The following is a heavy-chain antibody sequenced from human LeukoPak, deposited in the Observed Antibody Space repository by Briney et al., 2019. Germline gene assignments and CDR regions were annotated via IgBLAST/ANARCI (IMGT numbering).Heavy chain of an antibody. CDR3: AKEGCIGGSCSAFDY. CDR2: ISYDGSNK. D-gene: IGHD2-15*01. Sequence: GGSLRLSCAASGFTFSSYGMHWVRQAPGKGLEWVAVISYDGSNKYYADSVKGRFTISRDNSKNTLYLQMNSLRAEDTAVYYCAKEGCIGGSCSAFDYWGQGTLVTVSS. V-gene: IGHV3-30*18. J-gene: IGHJ4*02. CDR1: GFTFSSYG.